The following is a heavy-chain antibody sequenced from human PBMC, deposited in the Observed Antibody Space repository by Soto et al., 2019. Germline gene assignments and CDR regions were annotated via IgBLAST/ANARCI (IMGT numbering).Heavy chain of an antibody. J-gene: IGHJ3*02. V-gene: IGHV4-59*01. CDR1: GGSISSYY. D-gene: IGHD4-17*01. CDR2: IYYSGST. CDR3: ARVSSDYGDYRPFCTFDI. Sequence: QVQLQESGQGLVKPSETLSLTCTVSGGSISSYYWSWIRQPPGKGLEWIGYIYYSGSTNYNPSLKSRVTIAVGTSKNQSSLKLSSVTAADTAVYYCARVSSDYGDYRPFCTFDIWGQGTMVTVSS.